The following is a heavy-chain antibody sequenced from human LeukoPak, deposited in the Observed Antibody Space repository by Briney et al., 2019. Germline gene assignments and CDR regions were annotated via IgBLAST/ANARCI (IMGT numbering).Heavy chain of an antibody. CDR2: IYYSGST. CDR1: GGSVSSGGYY. D-gene: IGHD2-8*01. CDR3: AREGSVYAQYYGMDV. J-gene: IGHJ6*02. Sequence: SETLSLTCSVSGGSVSSGGYYWSWIRQPPGKGLEWIGYIYYSGSTNYNPSLKSRVTISVDTSKNQFSLKLSSVTAADTAVYYCAREGSVYAQYYGMDVWGQGTTVTVSS. V-gene: IGHV4-61*08.